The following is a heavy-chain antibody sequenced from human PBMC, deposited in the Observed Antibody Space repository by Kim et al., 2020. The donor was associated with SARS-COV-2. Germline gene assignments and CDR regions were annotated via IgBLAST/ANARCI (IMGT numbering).Heavy chain of an antibody. V-gene: IGHV3-9*01. D-gene: IGHD3-22*01. CDR2: ISWNSGSI. J-gene: IGHJ6*01. CDR3: AKGYYYDSSGYYTWNYY. Sequence: GGSLRLSCAASGFTFDDYAMHWVRQAPGKGLEWVSGISWNSGSIGYADSVKGRFTISRDNAKNSLYLQMNSLRAEDTALYYCAKGYYYDSSGYYTWNYY. CDR1: GFTFDDYA.